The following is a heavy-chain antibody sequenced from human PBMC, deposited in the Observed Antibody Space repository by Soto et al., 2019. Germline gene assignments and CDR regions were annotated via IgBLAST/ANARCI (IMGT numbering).Heavy chain of an antibody. CDR3: ARAFGSTMPSLF. CDR2: IYYTGST. V-gene: IGHV4-59*01. CDR1: GGPISSYY. D-gene: IGHD3-16*02. Sequence: SETLSLTCTVSGGPISSYYWNWIRQPPGKGLEWIGYIYYTGSTNYNPSLKSRVTISVDTSKNQFSLKLSSVTAADTAVYYCARAFGSTMPSLFWGQGTLVTVSS. J-gene: IGHJ4*02.